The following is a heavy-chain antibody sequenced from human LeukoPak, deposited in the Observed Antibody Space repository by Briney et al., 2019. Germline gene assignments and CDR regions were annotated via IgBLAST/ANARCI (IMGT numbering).Heavy chain of an antibody. V-gene: IGHV3-30*02. Sequence: GGSLRLSCAASGFTFSSYDMHWVRQAPGKGLEWVAFIRSDGSNKYYADSVKGRFTISRDNSKNTLYLQMNSLRAEDTAVYYCAKAGGGSSGWYGYYYYYMDVWGKGTTVTISS. J-gene: IGHJ6*03. CDR3: AKAGGGSSGWYGYYYYYMDV. CDR1: GFTFSSYD. CDR2: IRSDGSNK. D-gene: IGHD6-19*01.